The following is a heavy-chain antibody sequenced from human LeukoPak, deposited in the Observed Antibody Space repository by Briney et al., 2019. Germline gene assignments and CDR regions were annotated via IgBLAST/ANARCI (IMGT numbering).Heavy chain of an antibody. V-gene: IGHV5-51*01. CDR1: GYSFTTYW. D-gene: IGHD3-10*01. CDR2: IYPGDSDT. CDR3: ARLDFITMVRGDGNYYYYYMDV. Sequence: GESLKISCKGSGYSFTTYWIGWVRQMPGKGLEWMGIIYPGDSDTRYSPSFQGQVTISADKSISTAYLQWSSLKASDTAMYYCARLDFITMVRGDGNYYYYYMDVWGKGTTVTISS. J-gene: IGHJ6*03.